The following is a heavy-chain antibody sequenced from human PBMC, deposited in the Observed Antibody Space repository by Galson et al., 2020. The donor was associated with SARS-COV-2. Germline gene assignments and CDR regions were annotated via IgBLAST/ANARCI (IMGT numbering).Heavy chain of an antibody. V-gene: IGHV3-30*04. Sequence: GGSLRLSCAASGFTFSSYAMHWVRQAPGKGLEWVAVISYDGRNKYYADSVKGRFTISRDNSKNTLYLQMNSLRAEDTAVYYCARDLGVPAATLDYWGQGTLVTVSS. CDR1: GFTFSSYA. CDR2: ISYDGRNK. D-gene: IGHD2-2*01. CDR3: ARDLGVPAATLDY. J-gene: IGHJ4*02.